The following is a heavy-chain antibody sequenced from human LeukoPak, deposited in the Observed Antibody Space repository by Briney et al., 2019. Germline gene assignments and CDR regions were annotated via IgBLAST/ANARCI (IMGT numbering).Heavy chain of an antibody. V-gene: IGHV4-39*07. CDR3: ARGYSSSWNYFDY. CDR1: GGSISSSSYY. Sequence: SETLSLTCTVCGGSISSSSYYWGSIRQPPGKGLEWIGSIYSSGSTYYNPSLKSRVTISVDTSKNRFSPKLSSVTAADTAVYYCARGYSSSWNYFDYWGQGTLVSVSS. J-gene: IGHJ4*02. D-gene: IGHD6-13*01. CDR2: IYSSGST.